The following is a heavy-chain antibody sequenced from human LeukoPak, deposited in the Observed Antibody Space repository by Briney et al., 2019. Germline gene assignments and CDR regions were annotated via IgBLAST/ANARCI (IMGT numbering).Heavy chain of an antibody. Sequence: SETLSLTCTVSGGSSSDTTYYWAWIRQPPRKGLEWIGIIYYSGSTNYNPSLKSRVTISVDRSKDQFSLKLSSVTAADTAVYYCARHSSQRWDLDYWGQGTLVTVSS. J-gene: IGHJ4*02. CDR3: ARHSSQRWDLDY. V-gene: IGHV4-39*01. CDR1: GGSSSDTTYY. CDR2: IYYSGST. D-gene: IGHD1-26*01.